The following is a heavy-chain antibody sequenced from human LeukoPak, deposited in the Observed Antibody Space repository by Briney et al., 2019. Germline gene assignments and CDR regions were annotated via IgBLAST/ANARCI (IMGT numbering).Heavy chain of an antibody. CDR2: IYNSGST. CDR1: GGSVSGGGYY. CDR3: ARGVATILAY. D-gene: IGHD5-12*01. J-gene: IGHJ4*02. V-gene: IGHV4-61*08. Sequence: TSETLPLTCTVSGGSVSGGGYYWSWIRQPPGKGLEWIGYIYNSGSTSYNPSLKSRVTMSVDMSKNQFSLKLSSVTAADTAVYYCARGVATILAYWGQGTLVTVSS.